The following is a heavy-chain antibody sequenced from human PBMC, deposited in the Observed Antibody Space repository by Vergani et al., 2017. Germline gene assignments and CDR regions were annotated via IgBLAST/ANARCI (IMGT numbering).Heavy chain of an antibody. CDR2: MNPNSGNT. CDR3: ARGQSGYCTGDICYIHPWFES. J-gene: IGHJ5*01. CDR1: GYTFTSYG. V-gene: IGHV1-8*02. Sequence: QVQLVQSGAEVKKPGASVKVSCKASGYTFTSYGISWVRQAPGQGLEWMGWMNPNSGNTGYAQKFQGRVTMTRDTSITTAYMELNSLRFGDTAVYYCARGQSGYCTGDICYIHPWFESWGQGTLVTVSS. D-gene: IGHD2-15*01.